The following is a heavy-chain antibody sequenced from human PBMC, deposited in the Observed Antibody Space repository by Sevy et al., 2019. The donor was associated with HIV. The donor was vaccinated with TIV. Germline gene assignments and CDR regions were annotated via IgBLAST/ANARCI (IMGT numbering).Heavy chain of an antibody. Sequence: SETLSLTCTVSGGSISSGDYYWSWIRQHPGKGLEWIGYIYYSGSTYYNPSLKSRVTISVDTSKNQFSLKLSSVTAADTAVYYCARVGSGSGWGYYFDYWGQGTLVTVSS. CDR1: GGSISSGDYY. CDR3: ARVGSGSGWGYYFDY. CDR2: IYYSGST. D-gene: IGHD6-19*01. J-gene: IGHJ4*02. V-gene: IGHV4-31*03.